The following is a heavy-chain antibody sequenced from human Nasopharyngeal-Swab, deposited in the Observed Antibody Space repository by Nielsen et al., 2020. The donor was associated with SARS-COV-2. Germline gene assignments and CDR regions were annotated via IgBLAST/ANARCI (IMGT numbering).Heavy chain of an antibody. CDR3: ARVRAVAVYSDY. Sequence: VRQAPGKGLEWVANIKQDGSEKYYVDSVKGRFTISRDNAKNSLYLQMNSLRAEDTAVYYCARVRAVAVYSDYWGQGTLVTSPQ. D-gene: IGHD6-19*01. J-gene: IGHJ4*02. CDR2: IKQDGSEK. V-gene: IGHV3-7*04.